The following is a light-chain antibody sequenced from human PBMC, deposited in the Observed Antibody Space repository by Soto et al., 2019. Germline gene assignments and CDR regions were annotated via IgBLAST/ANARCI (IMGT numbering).Light chain of an antibody. Sequence: DIQMTQSPSSLSSSVGDRVTITCRASQGIGSYFAWYQQKPGKVPKLLIYAASTLQSGVPSRFSGSGSGTGFTLTISSLQPEDFAEYYCQQYSSAPFTFGPGTKVDIK. CDR1: QGIGSY. V-gene: IGKV1-27*01. J-gene: IGKJ3*01. CDR3: QQYSSAPFT. CDR2: AAS.